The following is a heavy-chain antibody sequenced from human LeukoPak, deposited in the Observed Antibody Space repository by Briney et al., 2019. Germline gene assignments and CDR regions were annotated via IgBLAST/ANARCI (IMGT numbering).Heavy chain of an antibody. D-gene: IGHD5-18*01. CDR3: AREKTRGIPFDP. CDR2: INAGNGNT. V-gene: IGHV1-3*01. J-gene: IGHJ5*02. CDR1: GYTFTSYA. Sequence: GASVKVSCKASGYTFTSYAMHWVRQAPGQRLEWMGWINAGNGNTKYSQKFQGRVTITRDTSASTAYMELSSLRSEDTAVYYCAREKTRGIPFDPWGQGTLVTVSS.